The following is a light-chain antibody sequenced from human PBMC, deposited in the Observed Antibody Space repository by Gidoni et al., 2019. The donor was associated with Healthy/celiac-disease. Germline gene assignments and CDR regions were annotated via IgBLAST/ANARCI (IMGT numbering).Light chain of an antibody. CDR2: AAS. CDR3: QQYYSYPRYT. CDR1: QGISSY. V-gene: IGKV1-8*01. Sequence: AIRMTQSPSSFSASPGDRGTITCRASQGISSYLAWYQQKPGKAPKLLIYAASTLQSGVPSRVSGSGSGTDFTLTISCLQSEDFATYYCQQYYSYPRYTFGQGTKLEIK. J-gene: IGKJ2*01.